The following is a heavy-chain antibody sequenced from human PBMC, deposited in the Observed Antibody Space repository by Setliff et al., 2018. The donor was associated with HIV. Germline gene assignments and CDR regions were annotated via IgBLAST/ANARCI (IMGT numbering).Heavy chain of an antibody. CDR3: ARDCDPSRYYYLSLFDF. D-gene: IGHD3-22*01. CDR2: IYYRSKRYS. V-gene: IGHV6-1*01. CDR1: GDSVLSSRAA. Sequence: SQTLSLTCAISGDSVLSSRAAWNWIRQSPSGGLEWLGRIYYRSKRYSEYAVSVKSRLTIKPDTLENRFSLQLSSVTPEDTAVYFCARDCDPSRYYYLSLFDFWGQGTPVTVSS. J-gene: IGHJ4*02.